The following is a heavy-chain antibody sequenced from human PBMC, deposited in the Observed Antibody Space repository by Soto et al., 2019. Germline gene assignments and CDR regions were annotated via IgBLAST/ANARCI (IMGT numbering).Heavy chain of an antibody. J-gene: IGHJ4*02. CDR3: ARGVRTPPYSWNYVPHYYFDY. D-gene: IGHD1-7*01. Sequence: SETLSLTCAVYGGSFSGYYWSWIRQPPGKGLEWIGEISHSGSTNYNPSLKSRVTISVDTSKNQFSLKLSSVVAADTAVYYCARGVRTPPYSWNYVPHYYFDYWGQGTLVTVSS. CDR2: ISHSGST. CDR1: GGSFSGYY. V-gene: IGHV4-34*01.